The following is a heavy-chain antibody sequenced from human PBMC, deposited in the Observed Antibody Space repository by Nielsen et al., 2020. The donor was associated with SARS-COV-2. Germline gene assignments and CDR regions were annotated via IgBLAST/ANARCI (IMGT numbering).Heavy chain of an antibody. V-gene: IGHV3-23*01. CDR1: GFTFSSYA. CDR3: AKDMVGYYGSGSYRGYYYGMDV. CDR2: ISGSGGST. J-gene: IGHJ6*02. Sequence: GGSLRLSCAASGFTFSSYAMSWVRQAPGKGLEWVSAISGSGGSTYYADSVKGRFTISRDNSKNSLYLQMNSLRTEDTALYYCAKDMVGYYGSGSYRGYYYGMDVWGQGTTVTVSS. D-gene: IGHD3-10*01.